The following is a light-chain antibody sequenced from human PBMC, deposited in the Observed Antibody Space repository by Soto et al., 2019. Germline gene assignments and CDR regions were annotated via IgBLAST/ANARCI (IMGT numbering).Light chain of an antibody. CDR1: QGISSY. CDR2: SSS. J-gene: IGKJ4*01. V-gene: IGKV1-9*01. Sequence: DIQLTQSPSFLSASVGDRVTITCRASQGISSYLAWYQQKPGRAPKLLIYSSSTLQSGVPSRFSGSGSGTEFTLTISSLLPEDFATYYCQQLNSYPPAFGGGTKVEIK. CDR3: QQLNSYPPA.